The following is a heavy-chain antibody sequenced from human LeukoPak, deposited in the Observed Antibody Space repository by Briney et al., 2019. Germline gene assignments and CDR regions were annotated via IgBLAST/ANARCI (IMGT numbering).Heavy chain of an antibody. V-gene: IGHV1-2*02. D-gene: IGHD2-15*01. CDR3: AREGYCSATNCPVEY. Sequence: ASVKVSCKASGYTFTGYYMFWVRQAPGQGLEWMGWINPNSGVTNYAQSFQGRVTMTRDTSIRTAYMELSRLRSDDTALYYCAREGYCSATNCPVEYWGQGTLVTVSS. J-gene: IGHJ4*02. CDR2: INPNSGVT. CDR1: GYTFTGYY.